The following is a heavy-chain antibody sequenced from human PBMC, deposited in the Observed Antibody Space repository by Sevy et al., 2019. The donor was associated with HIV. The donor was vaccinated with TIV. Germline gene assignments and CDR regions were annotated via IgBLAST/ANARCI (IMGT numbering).Heavy chain of an antibody. D-gene: IGHD6-19*01. CDR2: IWYDGSNK. Sequence: AGSLRLSCVASGFTFSTYGMHWVRQAPGKGLEWVAVIWYDGSNKEYVDSVKGRFTISRYNSKDTLYLQMNSLRAEDTAVYYCARENIAVAGIGYYFDHWGQGTLVTVSS. CDR1: GFTFSTYG. V-gene: IGHV3-33*01. CDR3: ARENIAVAGIGYYFDH. J-gene: IGHJ4*02.